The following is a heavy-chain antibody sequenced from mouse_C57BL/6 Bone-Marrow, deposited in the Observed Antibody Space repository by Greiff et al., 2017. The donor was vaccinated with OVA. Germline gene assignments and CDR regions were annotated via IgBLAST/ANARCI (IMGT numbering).Heavy chain of an antibody. V-gene: IGHV1-59*01. CDR2: IDPSDSYT. CDR1: GYTFTSYW. CDR3: ARGDYYGSSKY. Sequence: QVQLQQPGAELVTPGTSVKLSCKASGYTFTSYWMHWVKQRPGQGLEWIGVIDPSDSYTNYNQKFKGKATLTVDTSSSTAYMQLSSLTSEDSAVYYCARGDYYGSSKYWGQGTTLTVSS. J-gene: IGHJ2*01. D-gene: IGHD1-1*01.